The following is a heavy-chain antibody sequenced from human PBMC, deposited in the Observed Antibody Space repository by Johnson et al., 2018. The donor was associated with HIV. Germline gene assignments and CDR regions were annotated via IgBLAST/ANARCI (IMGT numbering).Heavy chain of an antibody. J-gene: IGHJ3*01. CDR2: ISSSGSTI. CDR3: VREGGGNVIQGDEGAFDC. V-gene: IGHV3-11*04. D-gene: IGHD3-10*01. Sequence: QVKLVESGGVVVQPGGSLRLSCAASGFTFSDYYMSWIRQAPGQGLELVSYISSSGSTISYADSVKVRFNISRDNAKNSLDLQMNSLRPEDTAVFYCVREGGGNVIQGDEGAFDCWGQGTMVSVSS. CDR1: GFTFSDYY.